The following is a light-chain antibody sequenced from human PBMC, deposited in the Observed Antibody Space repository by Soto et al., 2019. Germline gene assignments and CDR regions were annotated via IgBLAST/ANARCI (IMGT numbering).Light chain of an antibody. CDR1: PSVGSSY. J-gene: IGKJ1*01. Sequence: EVVLTQSPGPLSLSPGERATLSCRASPSVGSSYLAWYQQKPGQAPRVLIYGTSSRATGIPDRFSGSGSGTDFTHTISRLEPEEFAVYYCQQYTTSSWTFGQGTKVEIE. CDR3: QQYTTSSWT. CDR2: GTS. V-gene: IGKV3-20*01.